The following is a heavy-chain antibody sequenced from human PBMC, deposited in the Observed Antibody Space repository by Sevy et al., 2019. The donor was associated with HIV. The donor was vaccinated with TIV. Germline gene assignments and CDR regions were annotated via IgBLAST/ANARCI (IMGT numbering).Heavy chain of an antibody. D-gene: IGHD3-22*01. CDR1: GFTFSDYY. J-gene: IGHJ6*02. CDR3: ARDLKYYYDSSGYYPAYHYYGMDV. CDR2: ISSSGSTI. V-gene: IGHV3-11*01. Sequence: GGSLRLSCAASGFTFSDYYMSWIRQAPGKGLEWVSYISSSGSTIYYADSVKGRFTISRDNAKNSLYLQMNSLRAEDTAVYYCARDLKYYYDSSGYYPAYHYYGMDVWGQGTTVTVSS.